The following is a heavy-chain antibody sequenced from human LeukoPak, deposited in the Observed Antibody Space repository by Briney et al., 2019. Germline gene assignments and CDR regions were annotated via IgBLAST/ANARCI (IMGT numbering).Heavy chain of an antibody. D-gene: IGHD3-3*01. CDR3: ATRRITIFGVVIGFDP. Sequence: AGGSLRLSCAASGFTVSSNYMSWVRQAPGKGLEWVSVIYSGGSTYYADSVKGRFTISRDNSKNTLYLQMNSLRAEDTAVYYCATRRITIFGVVIGFDPWGQGTLVTVSS. CDR2: IYSGGST. V-gene: IGHV3-66*01. J-gene: IGHJ5*02. CDR1: GFTVSSNY.